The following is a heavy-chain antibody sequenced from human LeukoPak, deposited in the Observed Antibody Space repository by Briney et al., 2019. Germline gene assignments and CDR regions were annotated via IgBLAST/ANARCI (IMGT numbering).Heavy chain of an antibody. J-gene: IGHJ3*02. CDR2: IYYSGST. Sequence: SETLSLTCTVSGGSISSYYWSWIRQPPGKGLEWIGYIYYSGSTNYNPSLKSRVTISVDTSKNQFSLKLSSETAADTAVYYCARRVRYYDSSGYSYAFDIWGQGTMVTVSS. CDR3: ARRVRYYDSSGYSYAFDI. CDR1: GGSISSYY. D-gene: IGHD3-22*01. V-gene: IGHV4-59*08.